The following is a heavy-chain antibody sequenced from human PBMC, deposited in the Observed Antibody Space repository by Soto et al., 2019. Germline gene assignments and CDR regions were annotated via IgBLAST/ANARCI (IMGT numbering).Heavy chain of an antibody. V-gene: IGHV4-34*01. D-gene: IGHD1-26*01. CDR3: ARDTGATDY. Sequence: SETLSLTCAVYGGSFSGYYWSWIRQPPGKGLEWIGEINHSGSTNYNPSLKSRVTISVDTSKNQFSLKLSSVTAADTAVYYGARDTGATDYWGQGTLVTVSS. CDR2: INHSGST. CDR1: GGSFSGYY. J-gene: IGHJ4*02.